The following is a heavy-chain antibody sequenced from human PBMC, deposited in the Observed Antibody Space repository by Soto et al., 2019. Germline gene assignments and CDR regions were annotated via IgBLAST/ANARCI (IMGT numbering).Heavy chain of an antibody. CDR1: GFTFSSYA. CDR2: ISYDGSNK. J-gene: IGHJ6*01. D-gene: IGHD6-13*01. V-gene: IGHV3-30-3*01. CDR3: ARDRLQLVPYYYYGMDV. Sequence: GGSLRLSCAASGFTFSSYAMHWVRQAPGKGLEWVAVISYDGSNKYYADSVKGRFTISSDNSKNTLYLQMNSLRAEDTAVYYCARDRLQLVPYYYYGMDVWGQGTTVTVSS.